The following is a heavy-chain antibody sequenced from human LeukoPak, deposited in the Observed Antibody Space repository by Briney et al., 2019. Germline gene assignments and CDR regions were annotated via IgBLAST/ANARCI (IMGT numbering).Heavy chain of an antibody. V-gene: IGHV4-59*08. Sequence: SETLSLTCSVSGDSISSSYWSWIRQPPGKGLEWIGYIFYTGDTNYNPSLKSRVTISVDTSKNQFSLKLTSVTAADTAVYYCARRGYSSSWFDYWGQGTRVTVSS. D-gene: IGHD6-13*01. J-gene: IGHJ4*02. CDR1: GDSISSSY. CDR3: ARRGYSSSWFDY. CDR2: IFYTGDT.